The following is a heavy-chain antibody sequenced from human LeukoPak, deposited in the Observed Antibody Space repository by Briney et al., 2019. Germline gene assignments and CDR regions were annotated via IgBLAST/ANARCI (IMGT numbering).Heavy chain of an antibody. D-gene: IGHD2-2*03. J-gene: IGHJ4*02. CDR3: AKWISNSAGLSEESDY. CDR1: GFTFSSSG. CDR2: ISGSGGST. Sequence: PRGGSQSPFRAPAGFTFSSSGMSWVRQAPGKGLEWVSAISGSGGSTYYADSVKGRFTISRDNSKNTLYLQMNSLRAEDTAVNYCAKWISNSAGLSEESDYWGQGALGTVSS. V-gene: IGHV3-23*01.